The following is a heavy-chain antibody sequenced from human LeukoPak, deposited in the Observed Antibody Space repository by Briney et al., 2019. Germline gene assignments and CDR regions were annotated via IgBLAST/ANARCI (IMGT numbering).Heavy chain of an antibody. Sequence: SETLSLTCTVSGGSISSSSYYWGWIRQPPGKGLEWIGSIYYSGSTYYNPSLKSRVTISVDTSKNQFSLKLSSVTAADTAVYYCARLASSWFDPWGQGTPVTVSS. CDR1: GGSISSSSYY. J-gene: IGHJ5*02. CDR3: ARLASSWFDP. CDR2: IYYSGST. V-gene: IGHV4-39*01.